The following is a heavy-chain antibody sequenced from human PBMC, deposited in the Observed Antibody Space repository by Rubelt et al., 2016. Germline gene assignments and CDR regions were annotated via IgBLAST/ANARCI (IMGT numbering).Heavy chain of an antibody. Sequence: GSLRLSCAASGFTFEDYGMTWVRQAPGKGLEWVSSISGSTGYIYYADSVKGRFTISRDNAKNSMFLQMNSLRVEDTAMYYCAREAAAGTWGFDYWGQGTLVTVSS. CDR2: ISGSTGYI. V-gene: IGHV3-21*01. CDR3: AREAAAGTWGFDY. CDR1: GFTFEDYG. D-gene: IGHD6-13*01. J-gene: IGHJ4*02.